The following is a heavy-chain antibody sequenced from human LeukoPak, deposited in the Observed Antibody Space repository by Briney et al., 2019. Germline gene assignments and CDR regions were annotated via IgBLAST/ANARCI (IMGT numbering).Heavy chain of an antibody. D-gene: IGHD2-8*01. CDR3: AIMGDTFDI. CDR2: INPDSGDT. Sequence: GASVKVSCKASGYTSTGYYMHWVRQAPGQGLEWMGSINPDSGDTNYAQNLQGRVTMTRDTSINTAYLDLSRLRSDDTAVYYCAIMGDTFDIWGQGTKVTVSS. CDR1: GYTSTGYY. V-gene: IGHV1-2*02. J-gene: IGHJ3*02.